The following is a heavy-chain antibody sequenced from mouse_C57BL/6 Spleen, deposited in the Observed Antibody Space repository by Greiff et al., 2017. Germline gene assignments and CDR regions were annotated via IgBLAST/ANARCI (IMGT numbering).Heavy chain of an antibody. D-gene: IGHD1-1*01. CDR2: IDPSDSET. Sequence: QVQLQQPGAELVRPGSSVKLSCKASGYTFTSYWMHWVKQRPIQGLEWIGNIDPSDSETHYNQKFKDKATLTVDKSSSTAYMQLSSLTSEDSAVYSCARSLITTVVATSFDYWGQGTTLTVSS. CDR1: GYTFTSYW. CDR3: ARSLITTVVATSFDY. V-gene: IGHV1-52*01. J-gene: IGHJ2*01.